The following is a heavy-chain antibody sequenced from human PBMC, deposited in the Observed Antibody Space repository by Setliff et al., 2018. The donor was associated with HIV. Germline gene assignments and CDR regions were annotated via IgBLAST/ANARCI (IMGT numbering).Heavy chain of an antibody. CDR2: IYYSGSA. D-gene: IGHD6-19*01. Sequence: SETLSLTCTVSGGSISRYYWSWIRQPPGKGLEWIGYIYYSGSANYNPSLKSRVTISVDTSKNQLSLKLSSVTAADTAVYYCARGYPGIAVAGLSYYYYFYMDVWGKGTTVTVSS. J-gene: IGHJ6*03. CDR3: ARGYPGIAVAGLSYYYYFYMDV. V-gene: IGHV4-59*01. CDR1: GGSISRYY.